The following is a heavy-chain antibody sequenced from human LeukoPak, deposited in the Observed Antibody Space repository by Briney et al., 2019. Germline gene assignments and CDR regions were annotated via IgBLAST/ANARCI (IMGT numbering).Heavy chain of an antibody. Sequence: GGSLRLSCAASGFTFSSYAMSWVRQAPGKGLEWVSAISGSGGSTYYADSVEGRFTISRDNSKNTLYLQMNSLRAEDTAVYYCAKGGTFDFWSTAGFDYWGQGTLVTVSS. CDR1: GFTFSSYA. CDR3: AKGGTFDFWSTAGFDY. V-gene: IGHV3-23*01. J-gene: IGHJ4*02. D-gene: IGHD3-3*01. CDR2: ISGSGGST.